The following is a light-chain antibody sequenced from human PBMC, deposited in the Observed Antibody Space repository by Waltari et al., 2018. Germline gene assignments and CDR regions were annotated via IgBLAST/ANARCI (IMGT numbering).Light chain of an antibody. CDR1: QSVGRS. Sequence: EIVLTQSPGPLSLSPGERATISCGASQSVGRSLAWYQQKPGRAPRLLLYDSSSRATGIPDRFSGSGFGTDFSLTISRLEPEDFAVYYCQHYVRLPVTFGQGTKVEIK. J-gene: IGKJ1*01. V-gene: IGKV3-20*01. CDR3: QHYVRLPVT. CDR2: DSS.